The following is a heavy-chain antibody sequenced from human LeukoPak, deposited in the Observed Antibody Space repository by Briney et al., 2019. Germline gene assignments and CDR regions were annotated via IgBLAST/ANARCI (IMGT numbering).Heavy chain of an antibody. CDR2: IYTSGST. J-gene: IGHJ5*02. CDR1: GGSISSYY. D-gene: IGHD2-15*01. CDR3: ARDRYCSGGSCYSSWFDP. Sequence: PSETLSLTCTVSGGSISSYYWSWIRQPAGKGLEWIGRIYTSGSTNYNPSLKSRVTMSVDTSKNQFSLKLSSVTAADTAVYYCARDRYCSGGSCYSSWFDPWGQGTLVTVSS. V-gene: IGHV4-4*07.